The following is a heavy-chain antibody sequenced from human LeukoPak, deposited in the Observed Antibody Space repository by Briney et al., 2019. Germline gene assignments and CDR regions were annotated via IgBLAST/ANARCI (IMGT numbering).Heavy chain of an antibody. V-gene: IGHV1-18*01. Sequence: ASVKVSCKASGYTFTNYGISWVRRAPGQGLEWMGWISAYDGNTNYAQKLQGRVTMTTDTSTSTVYMELRSLRSADTAVYYCARSITRGDYYFDYWGQGTLVTVSS. CDR2: ISAYDGNT. CDR3: ARSITRGDYYFDY. J-gene: IGHJ4*02. CDR1: GYTFTNYG. D-gene: IGHD2-21*02.